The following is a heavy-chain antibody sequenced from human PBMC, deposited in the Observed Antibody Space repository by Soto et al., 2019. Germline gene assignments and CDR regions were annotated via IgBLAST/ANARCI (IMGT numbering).Heavy chain of an antibody. CDR3: ARDEDCSGGSCYSAPAMDV. V-gene: IGHV4-30-4*01. J-gene: IGHJ6*02. CDR2: IYYSGST. Sequence: QVQLQESGPGLVKPSQTLSLTCTVSGGSISSGDYYWSWIRQPPGKGLEWIGYIYYSGSTYYNPSLKSRVTISVYTSKNQFSLKLSSVTAADTAVYYCARDEDCSGGSCYSAPAMDVWGQGTTVTVSS. CDR1: GGSISSGDYY. D-gene: IGHD2-15*01.